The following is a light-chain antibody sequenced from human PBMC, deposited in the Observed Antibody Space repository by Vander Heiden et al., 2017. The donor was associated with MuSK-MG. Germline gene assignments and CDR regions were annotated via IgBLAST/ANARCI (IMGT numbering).Light chain of an antibody. CDR2: WAS. CDR1: QSVLYSSNNKNY. J-gene: IGKJ1*01. Sequence: LVLTQSPDSLARSLGERATINCKSSQSVLYSSNNKNYLAWYQQKPGQPPKLLIYWASTRESGVPDRFSGSGSGTDSTLTISSLQAEDVAVYYCQQYYSTPWTFGQGTKVEIK. CDR3: QQYYSTPWT. V-gene: IGKV4-1*01.